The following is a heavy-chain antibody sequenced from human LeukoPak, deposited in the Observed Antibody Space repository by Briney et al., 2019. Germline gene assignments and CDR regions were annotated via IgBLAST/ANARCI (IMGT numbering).Heavy chain of an antibody. V-gene: IGHV3-21*01. D-gene: IGHD5-24*01. CDR2: ISSSSSYI. Sequence: GGSLRLSCTASGFTFSSYSMNWVRQAPGKGLEWVSSISSSSSYIYYADSVKGRFTISRDNAKNSLYLQMNSLRAEDTAVYYCARIPRDGYTRFDYWGQGTLVTVSS. CDR1: GFTFSSYS. CDR3: ARIPRDGYTRFDY. J-gene: IGHJ4*02.